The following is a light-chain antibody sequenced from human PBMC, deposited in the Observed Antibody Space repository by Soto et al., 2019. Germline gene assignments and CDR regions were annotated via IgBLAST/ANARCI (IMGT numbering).Light chain of an antibody. J-gene: IGLJ1*01. CDR3: TSYISTGTYV. CDR2: DVS. Sequence: QSALTQPASVSGSPGQSITISCTGTSSDVGNYNYVSWYQQHPGKAPKLMIYDVSNWPSGVSDRFSGSKSGNTASLTISGLQAEDEADYYCTSYISTGTYVFGTGTKLTVL. V-gene: IGLV2-14*03. CDR1: SSDVGNYNY.